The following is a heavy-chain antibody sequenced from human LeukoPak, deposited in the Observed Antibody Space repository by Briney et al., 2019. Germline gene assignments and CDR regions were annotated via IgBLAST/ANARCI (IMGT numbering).Heavy chain of an antibody. CDR2: ISSSGSTI. Sequence: GGSLRLSCAASGFTFSSYEMNWVRQAPGKGLEWVSYISSSGSTIYYADSVKGRFTISRDNAKNSLYLQMNSLRAEDTALYYCAKDIGPRGSAFDYWGQGTLVTVSS. J-gene: IGHJ4*02. CDR1: GFTFSSYE. CDR3: AKDIGPRGSAFDY. D-gene: IGHD1-26*01. V-gene: IGHV3-48*03.